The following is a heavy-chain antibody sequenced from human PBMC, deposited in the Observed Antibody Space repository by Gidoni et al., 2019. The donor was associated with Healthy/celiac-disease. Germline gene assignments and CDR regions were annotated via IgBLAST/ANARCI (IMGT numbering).Heavy chain of an antibody. D-gene: IGHD1-26*01. V-gene: IGHV4-39*01. CDR1: RGAISSSRYY. CDR3: ARVELEALQGGFDY. J-gene: IGHJ4*02. Sequence: QLQLQESGPGLVKPSETLSLPRTVSRGAISSSRYYWGWIRQPPGKGLEWIGSIYYSGSTYYNPSLKSRVTISVDTSKNQFSLKLSSVTAADTAVYYCARVELEALQGGFDYWGQGTLVTVSS. CDR2: IYYSGST.